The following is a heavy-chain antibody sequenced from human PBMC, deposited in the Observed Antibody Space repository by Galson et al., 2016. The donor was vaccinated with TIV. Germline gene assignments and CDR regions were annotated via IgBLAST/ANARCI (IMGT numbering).Heavy chain of an antibody. Sequence: PALVKPPQTLTLTCTFSGFSLHTDGMCVNWIRQPPGKALEWLARIDWDDDKSYSSSLKTRLTISKDTSKNQVVLTMTNMDPGDTATYYCARIFGYYDSSGHCIPRNFDYWGQGTLVTVSS. CDR3: ARIFGYYDSSGHCIPRNFDY. CDR1: GFSLHTDGMC. CDR2: IDWDDDK. J-gene: IGHJ4*02. D-gene: IGHD3-22*01. V-gene: IGHV2-70*11.